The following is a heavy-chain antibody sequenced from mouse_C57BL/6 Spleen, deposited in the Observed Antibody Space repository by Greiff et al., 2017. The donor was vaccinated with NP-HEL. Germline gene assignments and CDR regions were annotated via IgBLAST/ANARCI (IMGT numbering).Heavy chain of an antibody. D-gene: IGHD3-1*01. J-gene: IGHJ1*03. Sequence: QVQLQQPGAELVKPGASVKLSCKASGYTFTSYWMHWVKQRPGRGLEWIGRIDPTSGGTKYNEKFKSKATLTVDKPSSTAYMQLSSLTSEDSAVYYCARTISGYGVRDWYFDVWGTGTTVTVSS. CDR1: GYTFTSYW. V-gene: IGHV1-72*01. CDR3: ARTISGYGVRDWYFDV. CDR2: IDPTSGGT.